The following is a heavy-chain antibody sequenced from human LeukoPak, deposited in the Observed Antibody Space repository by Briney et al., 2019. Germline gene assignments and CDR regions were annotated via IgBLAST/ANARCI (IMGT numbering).Heavy chain of an antibody. CDR1: GGSFSGYY. CDR2: INHSRNT. V-gene: IGHV4-34*01. D-gene: IGHD2-8*01. J-gene: IGHJ4*02. CDR3: ASTSSGYCTNAICSYFDY. Sequence: SETLSLTCAVYGGSFSGYYWSWIRQPPGKGLEWIGEINHSRNTNYNPSLKSRVTISVDTSKNQFSLKLSSVTAADTAVYYCASTSSGYCTNAICSYFDYWGQGTLVTVSS.